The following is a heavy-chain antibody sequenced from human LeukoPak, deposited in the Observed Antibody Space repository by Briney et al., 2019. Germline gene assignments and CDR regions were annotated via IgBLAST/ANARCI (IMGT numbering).Heavy chain of an antibody. CDR1: GGSISSYY. CDR2: IYYSGNT. CDR3: ASGNRGYSYGYPDY. V-gene: IGHV4-59*01. Sequence: SETLSLTCTVSGGSISSYYWSWIRQPPGKGLEWFGYIYYSGNTNYNPSLKSRDTISVDPSKNQFSLKLSAVTAADTAVYYCASGNRGYSYGYPDYWGQGTLVTVST. D-gene: IGHD5-18*01. J-gene: IGHJ4*02.